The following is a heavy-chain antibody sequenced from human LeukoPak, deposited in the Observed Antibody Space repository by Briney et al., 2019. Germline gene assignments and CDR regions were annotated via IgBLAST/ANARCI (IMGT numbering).Heavy chain of an antibody. CDR3: ARSLSYDFWSGYYNY. J-gene: IGHJ4*02. CDR2: IYPGDSDT. Sequence: GESLKISCKGSGYSFTSYWIGWVRQMPGKGLEWLGIIYPGDSDTRYSPSFPGQVTISADKSISTAYLQWSSLKASDTAMYYCARSLSYDFWSGYYNYWGQGTLVTVSS. V-gene: IGHV5-51*01. D-gene: IGHD3-3*01. CDR1: GYSFTSYW.